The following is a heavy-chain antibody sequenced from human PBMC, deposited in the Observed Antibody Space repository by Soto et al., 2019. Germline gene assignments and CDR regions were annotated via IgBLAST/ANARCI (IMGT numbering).Heavy chain of an antibody. CDR3: GVGFRSLGYYMDV. J-gene: IGHJ6*03. CDR1: GYSFTSYW. Sequence: GASLKISCKGSGYSFTSYWIGWVRQMPGKGLEWMGIIYPGDSDTRYSPSFQGQVTISADKSISTAYLQWSSLKASDTAMYYCGVGFRSLGYYMDVWGKGTTVTVSS. V-gene: IGHV5-51*01. CDR2: IYPGDSDT. D-gene: IGHD3-10*01.